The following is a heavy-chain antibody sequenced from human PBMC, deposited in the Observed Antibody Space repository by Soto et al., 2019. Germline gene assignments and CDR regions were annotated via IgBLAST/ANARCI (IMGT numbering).Heavy chain of an antibody. D-gene: IGHD6-19*01. Sequence: PSETLSLTCTVSGASISSSSYYWGWIRQPPGKGLEWIGSIYYSGSTYYNPSLKSRVTISVDTSKNQFSLKLSSVTPEDTAVYYCARDRSAVAGAYYYYGMDVWGQGTTVTVSS. CDR2: IYYSGST. V-gene: IGHV4-39*02. CDR1: GASISSSSYY. J-gene: IGHJ6*02. CDR3: ARDRSAVAGAYYYYGMDV.